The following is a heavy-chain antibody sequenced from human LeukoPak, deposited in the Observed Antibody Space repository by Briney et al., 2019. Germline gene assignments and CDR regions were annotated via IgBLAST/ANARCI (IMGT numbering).Heavy chain of an antibody. CDR2: IFFTGTT. CDR1: GGSISSSY. D-gene: IGHD2-2*01. V-gene: IGHV4-59*01. J-gene: IGHJ4*02. CDR3: ARMRYQGAFDC. Sequence: SETLSLTCTVSGGSISSSYWSWIRQPPGKGLEWIGYIFFTGTTNYNPSLKGRVTISIDTSKDQFSLKLSSVTAADTAVYYCARMRYQGAFDCWGQGTLVTVSS.